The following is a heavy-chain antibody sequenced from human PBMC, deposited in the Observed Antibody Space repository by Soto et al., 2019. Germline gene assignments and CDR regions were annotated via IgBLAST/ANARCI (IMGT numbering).Heavy chain of an antibody. CDR2: IWYDGSNR. CDR1: GFTFGSYG. V-gene: IGHV3-33*07. Sequence: GGSLRLSCAASGFTFGSYGMFWVRQAPGKGLEWVAVIWYDGSNRYYADSVKGRFTISRDNSKNTLYLQMNSLRAEDTAVYYCARNADEGYFDYWGQGTLVTVSS. J-gene: IGHJ4*02. CDR3: ARNADEGYFDY.